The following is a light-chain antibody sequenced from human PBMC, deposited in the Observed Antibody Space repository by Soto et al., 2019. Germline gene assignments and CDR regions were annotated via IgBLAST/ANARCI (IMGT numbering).Light chain of an antibody. J-gene: IGKJ4*01. CDR2: GAS. V-gene: IGKV3-11*01. CDR3: QQRINWPLT. Sequence: EIVLTQSPDTLSLSPGERATLSCRASQSISSHLAWYQQKPGQAPRLLIYGASNRATGIPARFSGSGSGTDFTLTISSLEPEEFAVYYCQQRINWPLTFGGGTKVEIK. CDR1: QSISSH.